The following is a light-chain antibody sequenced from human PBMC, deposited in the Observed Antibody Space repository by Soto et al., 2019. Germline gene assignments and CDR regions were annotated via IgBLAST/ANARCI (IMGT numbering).Light chain of an antibody. J-gene: IGLJ2*01. CDR2: EGN. V-gene: IGLV2-23*01. Sequence: QSALTQPASVSGSSGQTITLPCTGTSSDVWGYNLVSWYQQHPGKAPKLNVYEGNKRPSGVPNRCSGSKSGNTASLTIAGLQAEDEADYHCCSYAGSSKSLVFGGGTKVTVL. CDR3: CSYAGSSKSLV. CDR1: SSDVWGYNL.